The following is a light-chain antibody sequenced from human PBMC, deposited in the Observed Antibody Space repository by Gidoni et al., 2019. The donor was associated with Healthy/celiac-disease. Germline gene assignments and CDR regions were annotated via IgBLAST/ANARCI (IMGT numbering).Light chain of an antibody. Sequence: EIVLTQSPATLSLSPGERATLSCRASQSVSSYLAWYQQKPGQAPRLLIYDASNRATGIPARFSGRGSGTDFTLTISSLEPEDFAVYYCQQRSNWPITFGQXTRLEIK. CDR2: DAS. CDR3: QQRSNWPIT. CDR1: QSVSSY. V-gene: IGKV3-11*01. J-gene: IGKJ5*01.